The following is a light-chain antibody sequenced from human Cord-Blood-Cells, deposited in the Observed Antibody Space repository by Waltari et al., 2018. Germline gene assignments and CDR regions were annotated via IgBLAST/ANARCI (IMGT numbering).Light chain of an antibody. CDR3: SSYTSSSTFV. Sequence: QSALTQPASVSGSPGQSLTISCPGTSSDVGGYNYVSWYQQHPGKAPKLMIYDVSKRPSGVSNRFSGSKSGNTASLTISGLQAEDEADYYCSSYTSSSTFVFGTGTKVTVL. CDR2: DVS. CDR1: SSDVGGYNY. J-gene: IGLJ1*01. V-gene: IGLV2-14*01.